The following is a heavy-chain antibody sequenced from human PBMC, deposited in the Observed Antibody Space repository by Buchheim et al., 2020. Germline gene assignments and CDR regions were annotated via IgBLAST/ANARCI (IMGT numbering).Heavy chain of an antibody. D-gene: IGHD1-26*01. CDR1: GFTFSSYG. V-gene: IGHV3-23*01. CDR3: AKDRSGSSGVLGYFDY. CDR2: ISGSGSST. J-gene: IGHJ4*02. Sequence: QLLESGGGLVQPGGSLRLSCAASGFTFSSYGMNWVRQAPGKGLEWVSAISGSGSSTHYADSVEGRFTISRENSKNTLYLQMNSLRAEDTAVYYCAKDRSGSSGVLGYFDYWGQGTL.